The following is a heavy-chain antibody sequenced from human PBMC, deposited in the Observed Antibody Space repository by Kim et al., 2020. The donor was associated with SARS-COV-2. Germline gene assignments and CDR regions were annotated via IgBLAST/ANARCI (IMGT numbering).Heavy chain of an antibody. D-gene: IGHD1-1*01. J-gene: IGHJ5*02. CDR1: GFTFSSYA. CDR3: AKARLERWGHYWFDP. Sequence: GGSLRLSCAASGFTFSSYAMSWVRQAPGKGLEWVSAISGSGGSTYYADSVKGRFTISRDNSKNTLYLQMNSLRAEDTAVYYCAKARLERWGHYWFDPWGQGTLVTVSS. V-gene: IGHV3-23*01. CDR2: ISGSGGST.